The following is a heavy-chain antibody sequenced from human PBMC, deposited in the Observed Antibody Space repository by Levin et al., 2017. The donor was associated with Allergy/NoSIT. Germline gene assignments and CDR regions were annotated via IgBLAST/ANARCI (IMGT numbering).Heavy chain of an antibody. CDR3: AREGGGTCYFDY. D-gene: IGHD3-16*01. V-gene: IGHV1-46*01. CDR1: GYTFTTYH. CDR2: IDPSGGVT. J-gene: IGHJ4*02. Sequence: ASVKVSCKASGYTFTTYHVHWVRQAPGQGLEWLGIIDPSGGVTDFAQRFQGRVTLTRDTSTNTVYMELNSLREEDTAVYCCAREGGGTCYFDYWGEGTLGTVSS.